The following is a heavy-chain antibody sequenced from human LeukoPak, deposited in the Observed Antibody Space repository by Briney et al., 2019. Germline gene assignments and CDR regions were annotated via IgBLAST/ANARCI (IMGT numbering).Heavy chain of an antibody. V-gene: IGHV4-30-2*01. J-gene: IGHJ4*02. CDR1: GGSIMSGGYS. Sequence: SETLSLTCAVSGGSIMSGGYSWSWIRQTPERGRGWIGHVFHSGDTEYSPSLKNRVAMSLVRSKNQVSLKLSSVTAADTDVYYCARDGYSYGYGYWGQGTLVTVSS. D-gene: IGHD5-18*01. CDR2: VFHSGDT. CDR3: ARDGYSYGYGY.